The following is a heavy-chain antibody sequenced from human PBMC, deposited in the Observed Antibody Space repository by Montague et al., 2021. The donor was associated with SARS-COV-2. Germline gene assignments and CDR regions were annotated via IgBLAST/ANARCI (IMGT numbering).Heavy chain of an antibody. J-gene: IGHJ2*01. Sequence: SETLSLTCTVSGGSIGNWTYYWGWDRQPPGQGLVWIASHYYTGGAFYTPYLVSSVTKSFSKYKNQLTLNLASVTDADTDVYYCAWEFEWYFDLWGRGTLVMVSS. CDR2: HYYTGGA. CDR1: GGSIGNWTYY. D-gene: IGHD3-16*01. CDR3: AWEFEWYFDL. V-gene: IGHV4-39*06.